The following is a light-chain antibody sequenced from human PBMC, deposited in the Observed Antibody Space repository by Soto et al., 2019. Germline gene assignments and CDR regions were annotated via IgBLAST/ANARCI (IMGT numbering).Light chain of an antibody. Sequence: QLVLTQPPSASGTPGQRVTISCSGSSSNIGSNYVYWYQQLPGTAPKLLIYRNNQRPSGVPDRFSGSKSGTSASLAISGLRVEDEADYYCAAWDDSLSGVVFGGGTKLTVL. CDR3: AAWDDSLSGVV. CDR2: RNN. V-gene: IGLV1-47*01. CDR1: SSNIGSNY. J-gene: IGLJ2*01.